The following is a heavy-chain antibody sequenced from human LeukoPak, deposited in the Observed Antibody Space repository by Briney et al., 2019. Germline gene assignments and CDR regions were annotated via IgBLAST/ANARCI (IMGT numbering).Heavy chain of an antibody. Sequence: SVKVSCKASGGTFSSYAISWVRQAPGQGLEWMGGIIPIVGTANYAQKFQGRVTITADESTSTAYMELSSLRSEDTAVYYCATSRETTGTTAGDYWGQGNLVTVSS. CDR2: IIPIVGTA. CDR1: GGTFSSYA. V-gene: IGHV1-69*01. J-gene: IGHJ4*02. CDR3: ATSRETTGTTAGDY. D-gene: IGHD1-1*01.